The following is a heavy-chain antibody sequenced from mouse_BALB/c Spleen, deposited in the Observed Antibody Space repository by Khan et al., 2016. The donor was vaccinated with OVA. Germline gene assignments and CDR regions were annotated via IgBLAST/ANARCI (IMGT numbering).Heavy chain of an antibody. CDR1: GFTFSSYG. CDR2: ISSGGTYT. Sequence: EVELVESGGDLVKPGGSLKLSCAASGFTFSSYGMSWVRQTPDKRLEWVATISSGGTYTYYPDSVKGRFTISRDNAKNTLYLQMSSLKSADTAKSDCARAYDGSREARDYWGQGTSVTVSS. CDR3: ARAYDGSREARDY. J-gene: IGHJ4*01. V-gene: IGHV5-6*01. D-gene: IGHD2-10*01.